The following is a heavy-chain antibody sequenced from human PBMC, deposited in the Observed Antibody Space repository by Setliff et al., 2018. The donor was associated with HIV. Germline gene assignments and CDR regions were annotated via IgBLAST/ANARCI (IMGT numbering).Heavy chain of an antibody. CDR3: ARQPLYNDYDWRSYYFDY. D-gene: IGHD5-12*01. J-gene: IGHJ4*02. V-gene: IGHV4-38-2*01. CDR1: GFTFSNYA. CDR2: MYHTGST. Sequence: GSLRLSCAASGFTFSNYAMSWVRQAPGKGLEWIGSMYHTGSTYYSPSLNSRFTISVDTSKNQFSLKLRSVTAADTAVYYCARQPLYNDYDWRSYYFDYWGQGSLVTV.